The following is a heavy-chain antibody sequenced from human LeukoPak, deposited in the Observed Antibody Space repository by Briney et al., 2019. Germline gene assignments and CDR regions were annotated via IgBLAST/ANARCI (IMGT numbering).Heavy chain of an antibody. CDR2: IYYSGSS. V-gene: IGHV4-59*08. J-gene: IGHJ4*02. CDR3: ARQRRSRDTAVVTVMDY. Sequence: PSETLSLTCTVSGGSICVYYWTWIRQPPGKGLEWIGYIYYSGSSNYNPSLKSRVAISVDTSKNQFSLKLNSVTAADTAVYYCARQRRSRDTAVVTVMDYWGQGTLVTVSS. D-gene: IGHD5-18*01. CDR1: GGSICVYY.